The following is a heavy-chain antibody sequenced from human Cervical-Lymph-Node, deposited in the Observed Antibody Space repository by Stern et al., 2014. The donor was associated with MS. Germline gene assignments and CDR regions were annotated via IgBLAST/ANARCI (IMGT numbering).Heavy chain of an antibody. CDR2: IFPGDSDT. CDR3: ARHAIYGDFDY. D-gene: IGHD4-17*01. Sequence: VQLVQSGAEVRKPGESLKISCKGSGYSFTNYWIGWVRQMAGKDLEWMGIIFPGDSDTKYSPSLQGQVTISADKSISTAYLQWSSLKASDTAIYYCARHAIYGDFDYWGQGTLVTVSS. J-gene: IGHJ4*02. CDR1: GYSFTNYW. V-gene: IGHV5-51*01.